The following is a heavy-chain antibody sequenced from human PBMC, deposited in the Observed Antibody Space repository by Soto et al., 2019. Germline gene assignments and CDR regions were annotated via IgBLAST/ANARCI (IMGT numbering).Heavy chain of an antibody. V-gene: IGHV4-61*01. CDR3: ARDSSHTLFDY. Sequence: PSETLSLTCTVSGGSVSSGSYYWSWIRQPPGKGLEWIGYIYYSGSTNYNPSLKSRVTISVDTSKNQSSLKLSSVTAADTAVYYCARDSSHTLFDYWGQGTLVTVSS. CDR1: GGSVSSGSYY. J-gene: IGHJ4*02. D-gene: IGHD6-19*01. CDR2: IYYSGST.